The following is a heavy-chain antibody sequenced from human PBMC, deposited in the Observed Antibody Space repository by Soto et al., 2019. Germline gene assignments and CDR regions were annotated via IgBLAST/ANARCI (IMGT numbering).Heavy chain of an antibody. CDR1: GYTFTSYG. D-gene: IGHD6-13*01. CDR2: ISAYNGNT. J-gene: IGHJ4*02. V-gene: IGHV1-18*01. CDR3: ARVADSSSRYGPLVFIPRFPSDY. Sequence: QVQLVQSGAEVKKPGASVKVSCKASGYTFTSYGISWVRQAPGQGFEWMGWISAYNGNTNYAQKLQGRVTMTTDTSTSTAYIELRSLRSDDTAVYYCARVADSSSRYGPLVFIPRFPSDYWGQGTLVTVSS.